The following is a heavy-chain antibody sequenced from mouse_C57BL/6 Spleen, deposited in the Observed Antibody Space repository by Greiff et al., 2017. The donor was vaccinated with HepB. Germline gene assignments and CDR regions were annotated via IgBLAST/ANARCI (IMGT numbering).Heavy chain of an antibody. CDR1: GFTFSSYA. J-gene: IGHJ2*01. V-gene: IGHV5-4*01. Sequence: EVQGVESGGGLVKPGGSLKLSCAASGFTFSSYAMSWVRQTPEKRLEWVATISDGGSYTYYPDNVKGRFTISRDNAKNNLYLQMSHLKSEDTAMYYCASAWPYFDYWGQGTTLTVSS. CDR3: ASAWPYFDY. CDR2: ISDGGSYT.